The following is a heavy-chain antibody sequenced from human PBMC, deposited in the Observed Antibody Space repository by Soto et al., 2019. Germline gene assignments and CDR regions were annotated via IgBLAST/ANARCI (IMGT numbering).Heavy chain of an antibody. CDR1: GGYISSSSYY. CDR2: IYYSGST. Sequence: SETLSLTCTVSGGYISSSSYYWGWIRQPPGKGLEWIGSIYYSGSTYYNPSLKSRVTISVDTSKNQFSLKLSSVTAADTAVYYCARHDMVRGVIHYYYYYGMDVWGQGTTVTVSS. J-gene: IGHJ6*02. CDR3: ARHDMVRGVIHYYYYYGMDV. V-gene: IGHV4-39*01. D-gene: IGHD3-10*01.